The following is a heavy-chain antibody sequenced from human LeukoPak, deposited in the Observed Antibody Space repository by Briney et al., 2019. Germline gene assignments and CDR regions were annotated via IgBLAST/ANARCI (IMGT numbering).Heavy chain of an antibody. CDR3: ARESYSAAASNWFDP. CDR2: INPNSGGT. Sequence: GASVKVSCKASGYTFTGYYMHWVRQAPGQGLEWMGWINPNSGGTNYAQKFQGRVTMTRDTSISTAYMELSRLRSDDTAVYYCARESYSAAASNWFDPWGQGTLVTVSS. D-gene: IGHD6-13*01. V-gene: IGHV1-2*02. J-gene: IGHJ5*02. CDR1: GYTFTGYY.